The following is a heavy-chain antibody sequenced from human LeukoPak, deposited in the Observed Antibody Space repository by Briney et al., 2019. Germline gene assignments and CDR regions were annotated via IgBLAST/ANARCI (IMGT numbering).Heavy chain of an antibody. J-gene: IGHJ6*03. CDR2: IWYGGSNK. V-gene: IGHV3-33*01. CDR1: GFTFSSYG. CDR3: ARDPSDYYYYYMDV. Sequence: GGSLRLSCAASGFTFSSYGMHWVRQAPGKGLEWVAVIWYGGSNKYYADSVKGRFTISRDNSKNTLYLQMNSLRAEDTAVYYCARDPSDYYYYYMDVWGKGTTVTVSS.